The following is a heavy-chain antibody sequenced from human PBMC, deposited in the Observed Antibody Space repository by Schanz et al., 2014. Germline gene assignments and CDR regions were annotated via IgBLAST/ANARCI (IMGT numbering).Heavy chain of an antibody. J-gene: IGHJ5*02. V-gene: IGHV4-31*03. CDR1: GGSVSSGGDY. Sequence: QVQLQESGPGLVKPSQTLSLTCTVSGGSVSSGGDYWSWIRQHPGKGLEWIGFISYSGSTYYNPSRKSRVTISVDTSKNQFSLNLSSATAADTAVYYCAREPLSGYNWFDPWGQGTLVTVSS. CDR2: ISYSGST. CDR3: AREPLSGYNWFDP. D-gene: IGHD6-25*01.